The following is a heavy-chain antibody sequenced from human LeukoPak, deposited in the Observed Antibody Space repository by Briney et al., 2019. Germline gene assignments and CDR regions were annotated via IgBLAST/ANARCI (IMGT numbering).Heavy chain of an antibody. CDR2: INAGNGNT. V-gene: IGHV1-3*01. CDR3: ATPGPYYYGSGSYELAFDI. J-gene: IGHJ3*02. D-gene: IGHD3-10*01. CDR1: GYTFTSYA. Sequence: ASVKVSCKASGYTFTSYAMHWVRQAPGQRLEWMGWINAGNGNTKYSQKFQGRVTITRDTSASTAYMELSSLRSEDTAVYYCATPGPYYYGSGSYELAFDIWGQGTMVTVFS.